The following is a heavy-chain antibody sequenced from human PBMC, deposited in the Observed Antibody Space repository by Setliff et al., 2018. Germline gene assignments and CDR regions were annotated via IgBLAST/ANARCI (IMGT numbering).Heavy chain of an antibody. D-gene: IGHD3-9*01. Sequence: SETLSLTCTVSGDSISNYYWNWIRQPAGKGLEWIGRIYVTESTKYNPSLKSRVTLSIDTSKNQFSLKVTSVTAADTAIYSCARDPHLTGGLDRWGQGTLVTVSS. V-gene: IGHV4-4*07. J-gene: IGHJ5*02. CDR1: GDSISNYY. CDR2: IYVTEST. CDR3: ARDPHLTGGLDR.